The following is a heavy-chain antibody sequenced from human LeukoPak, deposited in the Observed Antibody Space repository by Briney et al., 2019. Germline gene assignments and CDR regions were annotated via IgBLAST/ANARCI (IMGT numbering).Heavy chain of an antibody. Sequence: PGGSLRLSCAASGFTFSTFAMLWVRQPRGKGLEWVSSIFPSGGEIHYADSVRGRFTISRDNSKSTLSLQMNSLRAEDMALYYCAKDKEAVTGVRGVDNAFDIWGQGTMVTVSS. J-gene: IGHJ3*02. CDR2: IFPSGGEI. CDR1: GFTFSTFA. CDR3: AKDKEAVTGVRGVDNAFDI. D-gene: IGHD3-10*01. V-gene: IGHV3-23*01.